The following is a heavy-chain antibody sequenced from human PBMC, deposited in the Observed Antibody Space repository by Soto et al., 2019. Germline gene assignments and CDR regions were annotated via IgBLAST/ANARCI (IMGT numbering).Heavy chain of an antibody. D-gene: IGHD4-4*01. CDR3: ARLRASNYEAYQH. V-gene: IGHV1-69*12. J-gene: IGHJ1*01. CDR2: INPIFGTA. CDR1: GGTFSTYP. Sequence: QVQLVQSGAEVKKPGSSVKVSCKASGGTFSTYPISWVRQAPGQGLEWMGGINPIFGTAHYAQKLQGRVTITADESTTTAYMQLSSLRSDDTAVYYCARLRASNYEAYQHWGQGTLVTVSS.